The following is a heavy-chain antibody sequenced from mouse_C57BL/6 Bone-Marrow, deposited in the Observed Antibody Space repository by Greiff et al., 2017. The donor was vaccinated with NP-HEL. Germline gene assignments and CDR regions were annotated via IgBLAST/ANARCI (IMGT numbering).Heavy chain of an antibody. D-gene: IGHD2-3*01. J-gene: IGHJ3*01. Sequence: DVMLVESGGGLVKPGGSLKLSCAASGFTLSSYAMSWVRQTPEKRLEWVATISDGGSYTYYPDNVKGRFTISRDNAKNNLYLQMSHLKSEDTAMYYCARMEGLLPFAYWGQGTLVTVSA. V-gene: IGHV5-4*03. CDR1: GFTLSSYA. CDR2: ISDGGSYT. CDR3: ARMEGLLPFAY.